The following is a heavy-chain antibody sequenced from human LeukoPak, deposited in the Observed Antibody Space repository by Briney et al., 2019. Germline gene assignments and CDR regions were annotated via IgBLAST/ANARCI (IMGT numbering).Heavy chain of an antibody. D-gene: IGHD3-10*01. Sequence: ASVKVSXKASGYTFTGYYMHWVRQAPGQGLEWMGRINPNSGGTNYAQKFQGRVTMTRDTSISTAYMELSRLRSDDTAVYYCAASITMVREGPSFDYWGQGTLVTVSS. CDR3: AASITMVREGPSFDY. CDR2: INPNSGGT. V-gene: IGHV1-2*06. CDR1: GYTFTGYY. J-gene: IGHJ4*02.